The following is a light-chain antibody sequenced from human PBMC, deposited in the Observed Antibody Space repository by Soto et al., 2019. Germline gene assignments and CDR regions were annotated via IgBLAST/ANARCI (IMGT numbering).Light chain of an antibody. CDR1: SSDVGGYNY. V-gene: IGLV2-8*01. CDR3: SSYAGMVV. Sequence: QSALTQPPSASGSAGQSVTISCTGASSDVGGYNYVSWYQQHPGKAPKLMIYEVSRRPSGVPDRFSGSKSGNTASLTVSGLQAEHEADYYCSSYAGMVVFGGGTKLTV. J-gene: IGLJ3*02. CDR2: EVS.